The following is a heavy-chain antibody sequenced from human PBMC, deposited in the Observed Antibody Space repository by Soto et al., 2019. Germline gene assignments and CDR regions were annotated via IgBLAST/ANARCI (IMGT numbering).Heavy chain of an antibody. D-gene: IGHD3-3*01. J-gene: IGHJ3*02. CDR1: GFTFSSYW. Sequence: QPGGSLRLSCAASGFTFSSYWMHWVRQAPGKGLVWVSRINSDGSSTSYADSVKGRFTISRDNAKNTLYLQMNSLRAEDTAVYYCARDPGFSPIPYYDFWSGSDDAFDIWGQGTMVTVSS. V-gene: IGHV3-74*01. CDR3: ARDPGFSPIPYYDFWSGSDDAFDI. CDR2: INSDGSST.